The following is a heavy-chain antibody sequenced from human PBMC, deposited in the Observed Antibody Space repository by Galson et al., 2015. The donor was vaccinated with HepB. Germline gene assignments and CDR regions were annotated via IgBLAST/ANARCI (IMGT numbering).Heavy chain of an antibody. CDR1: GGSFRGNY. CDR2: INHSGST. D-gene: IGHD6-19*01. V-gene: IGHV4-34*01. J-gene: IGHJ4*02. CDR3: AGYSSAWASFDF. Sequence: SETLSLTCAVYGGSFRGNYWSWIRQPPRKGLGWIGEINHSGSTNYNPSLKSRVTISLDTSKKQFSLKLSSVTAADTAVYYCAGYSSAWASFDFWGQGTLVTVSS.